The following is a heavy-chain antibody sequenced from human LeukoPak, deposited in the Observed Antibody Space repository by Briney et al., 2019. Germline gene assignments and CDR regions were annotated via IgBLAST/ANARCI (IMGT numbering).Heavy chain of an antibody. CDR1: GYSSTSYW. CDR3: ARSGTPGYCSSTSCYRGGPTYYYYMDV. Sequence: GESLKISCKGSGYSSTSYWIGWVRQMPGKGLEWMGIIYPGDSDTRYSPSFQGQVTISADKSISTAYLQWSSLKASDTDMYYCARSGTPGYCSSTSCYRGGPTYYYYMDVWGKGTTVTVSS. D-gene: IGHD2-2*02. V-gene: IGHV5-51*01. CDR2: IYPGDSDT. J-gene: IGHJ6*03.